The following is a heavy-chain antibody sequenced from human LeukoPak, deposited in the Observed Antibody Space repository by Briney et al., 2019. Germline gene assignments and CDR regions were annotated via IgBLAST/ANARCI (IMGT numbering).Heavy chain of an antibody. CDR1: GGSISSYY. CDR2: IYYSGST. J-gene: IGHJ4*02. D-gene: IGHD6-13*01. Sequence: SETLSLTCTVSGGSISSYYWSWIRQPPGMGLEWIGYIYYSGSTNYNPSLKSRVTISLDTSKNQFSLKLSSVTAADTAVYFCARGGSSNWYLLDYWGQGTLVTVSS. V-gene: IGHV4-59*01. CDR3: ARGGSSNWYLLDY.